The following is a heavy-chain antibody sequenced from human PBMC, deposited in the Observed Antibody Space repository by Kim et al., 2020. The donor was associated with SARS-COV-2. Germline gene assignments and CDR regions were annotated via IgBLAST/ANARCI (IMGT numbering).Heavy chain of an antibody. D-gene: IGHD2-15*01. J-gene: IGHJ3*02. CDR2: IKEDGSDK. CDR1: GFTFSTYW. Sequence: GGSLRLSCVASGFTFSTYWMSWVRQTPGKGLEWVANIKEDGSDKYYVHSVRGRFTISRDNAKNSLFLQMNSLRVEDTAVYYCARELLGGSNVFEMWGQGT. CDR3: ARELLGGSNVFEM. V-gene: IGHV3-7*01.